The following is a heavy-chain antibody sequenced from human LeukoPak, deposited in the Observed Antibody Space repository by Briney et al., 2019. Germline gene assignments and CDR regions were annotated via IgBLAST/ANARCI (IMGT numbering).Heavy chain of an antibody. Sequence: ASVKVSCKASGGTFSSYAISWVRQAPGQGLEWMGRIIPILGIANYAQKFQGRVTITAGKSTSTAYMELSSLRSEDTAVYYCARGHDYGDLFDPWGQGTLVTVSS. CDR2: IIPILGIA. CDR1: GGTFSSYA. CDR3: ARGHDYGDLFDP. J-gene: IGHJ5*02. D-gene: IGHD4-17*01. V-gene: IGHV1-69*04.